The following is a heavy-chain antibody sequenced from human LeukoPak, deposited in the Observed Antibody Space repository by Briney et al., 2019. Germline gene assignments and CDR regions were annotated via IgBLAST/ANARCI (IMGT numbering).Heavy chain of an antibody. Sequence: GGSLRLSCAASGFTFSSYSLNWVRQAPGKGLEWVSSITSSSSDIYYADSVKGRFTVPRDDAKHSLSLQMNSLRVEDSAMYYCAREGQLHYYGSNGYYNQYYYMDVWGKGTMVTVSS. D-gene: IGHD3-22*01. J-gene: IGHJ6*03. CDR1: GFTFSSYS. CDR3: AREGQLHYYGSNGYYNQYYYMDV. CDR2: ITSSSSDI. V-gene: IGHV3-21*01.